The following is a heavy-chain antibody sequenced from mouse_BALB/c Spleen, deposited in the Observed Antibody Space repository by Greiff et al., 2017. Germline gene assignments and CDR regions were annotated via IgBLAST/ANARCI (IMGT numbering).Heavy chain of an antibody. V-gene: IGHV7-1*02. CDR3: ARDVDYDGVDY. CDR1: GFTFSDFY. Sequence: EVKVVESGGGLVQPGGSLRLSCATSGFTFSDFYMEWVRQPPGKRLEWIAASRNKANDYTTEYSASVKGRFIVSRDTSQSILYLQMNALRAEDTAIYYCARDVDYDGVDYWGQGTSVTVSS. J-gene: IGHJ4*01. CDR2: SRNKANDYTT. D-gene: IGHD2-4*01.